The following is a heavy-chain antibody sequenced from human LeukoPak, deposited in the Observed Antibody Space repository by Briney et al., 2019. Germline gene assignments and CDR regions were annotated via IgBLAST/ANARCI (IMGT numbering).Heavy chain of an antibody. CDR3: ASATGDYYYGSDDAFDV. J-gene: IGHJ3*01. V-gene: IGHV4-31*03. CDR2: IYYSGST. Sequence: SETLSLTCTVSGGSISSSGYYWSWIRQHPGKGLEWIGNIYYSGSTYYNPSLKSRVTISVDTSKNHFSLQLSSVTAADTAVYYCASATGDYYYGSDDAFDVWGQGTMVTVSS. D-gene: IGHD3-10*01. CDR1: GGSISSSGYY.